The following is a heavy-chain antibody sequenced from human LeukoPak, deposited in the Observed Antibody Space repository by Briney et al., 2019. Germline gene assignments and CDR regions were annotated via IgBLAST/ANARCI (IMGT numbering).Heavy chain of an antibody. CDR1: GGSISSTNW. D-gene: IGHD1/OR15-1a*01. CDR3: ARDKRITGTTVGMDV. V-gene: IGHV4-4*02. J-gene: IGHJ6*02. Sequence: SETLSPTCAVSGGSISSTNWWNWVRQPPGKGLEWIGQIYHSGSTNYNPSLKSRVTMSVDKSKNQFSLKLSSVTAADTAIYYCARDKRITGTTVGMDVRGQGTTVTVSS. CDR2: IYHSGST.